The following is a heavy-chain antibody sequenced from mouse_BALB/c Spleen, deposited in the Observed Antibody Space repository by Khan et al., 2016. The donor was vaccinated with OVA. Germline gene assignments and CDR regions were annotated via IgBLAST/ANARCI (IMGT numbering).Heavy chain of an antibody. Sequence: EVQLVESGPGLVKPSQSLSLTCTVTGYSITSGYAWNWIRQFPGNKLEWMGYISYSGGTSYNPSLKSRISLTRDTSKNQFFLQLNSVTTEDTATDYCARGNYCGYYFDYWGQGTTLTVSA. CDR3: ARGNYCGYYFDY. CDR1: GYSITSGYA. J-gene: IGHJ2*01. CDR2: ISYSGGT. D-gene: IGHD1-1*01. V-gene: IGHV3-2*02.